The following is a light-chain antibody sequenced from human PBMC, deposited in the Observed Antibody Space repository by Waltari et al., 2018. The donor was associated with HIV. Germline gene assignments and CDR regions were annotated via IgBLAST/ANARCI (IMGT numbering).Light chain of an antibody. V-gene: IGLV1-44*01. Sequence: QSVLTQPPSASGTPGQRVTFSCSGSSSNIGSNPVDWYQKLPGTAPRLLIYNNNQRPSGVPDRFSASNSGTSASLDISGLQSEDEADYYCAAWDDSLNGHVLFGGGTKLTVL. CDR1: SSNIGSNP. CDR3: AAWDDSLNGHVL. CDR2: NNN. J-gene: IGLJ2*01.